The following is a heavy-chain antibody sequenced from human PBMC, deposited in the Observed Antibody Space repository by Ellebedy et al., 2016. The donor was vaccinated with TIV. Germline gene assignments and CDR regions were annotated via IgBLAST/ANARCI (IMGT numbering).Heavy chain of an antibody. CDR3: ARDEMPPPIAAAGDYYYYGMDV. CDR1: GFTFSDYY. D-gene: IGHD6-13*01. J-gene: IGHJ6*02. Sequence: GESLKISCAASGFTFSDYYMGWVRQAPGKGLEWVAVIWYDGSNKYYADSVKGRFTTSRDNSKNTLYLQMNSLRAEDTAVYYCARDEMPPPIAAAGDYYYYGMDVWGQGTTVTVSS. V-gene: IGHV3-33*08. CDR2: IWYDGSNK.